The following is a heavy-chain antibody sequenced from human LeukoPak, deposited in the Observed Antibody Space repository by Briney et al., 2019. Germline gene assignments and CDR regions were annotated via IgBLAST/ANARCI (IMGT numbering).Heavy chain of an antibody. CDR3: AKGSSGSFWVFDY. J-gene: IGHJ4*02. CDR1: GFTFSSHW. V-gene: IGHV3-74*01. Sequence: GGSLRLSCAASGFTFSSHWMHWVRQAPGKGLVWVSRISSDGSSTSYPDSVKGRFTISRDNAKNTLYLQMNSLRAEDTAVYYCAKGSSGSFWVFDYWGQGTLVTVSS. D-gene: IGHD1-26*01. CDR2: ISSDGSST.